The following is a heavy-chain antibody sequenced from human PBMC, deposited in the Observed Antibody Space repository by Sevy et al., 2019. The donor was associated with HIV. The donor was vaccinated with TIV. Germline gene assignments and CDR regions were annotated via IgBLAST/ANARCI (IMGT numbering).Heavy chain of an antibody. CDR1: GFTFSDHY. CDR2: IRNKADSYTT. Sequence: GGSLRLSCAASGFTFSDHYMEWVRQAPGKGLEWVGRIRNKADSYTTEYAASVKGRFTTSRDDSKNSLYLLMNSLKTEDTAVYYCATHAGIAAAGRVFDYWGQGTLVTVSS. D-gene: IGHD6-13*01. J-gene: IGHJ4*02. V-gene: IGHV3-72*01. CDR3: ATHAGIAAAGRVFDY.